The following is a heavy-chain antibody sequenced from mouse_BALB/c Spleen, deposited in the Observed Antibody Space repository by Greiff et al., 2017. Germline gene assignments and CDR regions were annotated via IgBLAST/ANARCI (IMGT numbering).Heavy chain of an antibody. J-gene: IGHJ2*01. CDR2: IWAGGST. CDR1: GFSLTSYG. CDR3: ARDGDGYWGGSFDY. V-gene: IGHV2-9*02. D-gene: IGHD2-3*01. Sequence: VQRVESGPGLVAPSQSLSITCTVSGFSLTSYGVHWVRQPPGKGLEWLGVIWAGGSTNYNSALMSRLSISKDNSKSQVFLKMNSLQTDDTAMYYCARDGDGYWGGSFDYWGQGTTLTVSS.